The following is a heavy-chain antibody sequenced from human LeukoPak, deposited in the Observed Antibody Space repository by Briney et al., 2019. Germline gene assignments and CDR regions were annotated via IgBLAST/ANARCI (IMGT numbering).Heavy chain of an antibody. J-gene: IGHJ6*03. Sequence: SESLSLTCTVSGGSISSYYWSWIRQPPGKGLEWIGYIYTSGSINYNPSLKSRVTISVDTSKNQFSLKLSSVTAADTAVYYCARHWELLEGDYYYYYMDVWGKGTTVTVSS. D-gene: IGHD1-26*01. CDR2: IYTSGSI. CDR1: GGSISSYY. CDR3: ARHWELLEGDYYYYYMDV. V-gene: IGHV4-4*09.